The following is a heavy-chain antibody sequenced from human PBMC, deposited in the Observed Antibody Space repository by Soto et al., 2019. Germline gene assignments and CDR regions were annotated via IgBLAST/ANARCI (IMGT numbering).Heavy chain of an antibody. CDR1: GFTVSGKKY. CDR3: ATWHLQEHAYDI. V-gene: IGHV3-53*01. CDR2: FYDLVGT. D-gene: IGHD1-1*01. J-gene: IGHJ3*02. Sequence: DVQLVASGGALIQPGESLRLSCAAFGFTVSGKKYVAWVRQAPGKGLEWVSGFYDLVGTYYADSVKGRFTTSSDSSRTTVYLQMNDLRPDDTAVYSCATWHLQEHAYDIWGQGTTVTVSS.